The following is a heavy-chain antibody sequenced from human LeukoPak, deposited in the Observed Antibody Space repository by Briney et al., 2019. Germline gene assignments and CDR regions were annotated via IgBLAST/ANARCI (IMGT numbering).Heavy chain of an antibody. CDR1: GFTFGRFG. Sequence: PGGSLRLSCAASGFTFGRFGMHWVRQAPGKGLEWVAFIRDDGNNKYYVDSVKGRFTISRDNSKNTMYLQMNSLRVEDTALYYCAKSQYELRWGDYFDYWGQGTLVTVSS. CDR3: AKSQYELRWGDYFDY. D-gene: IGHD4-23*01. J-gene: IGHJ4*02. V-gene: IGHV3-30*02. CDR2: IRDDGNNK.